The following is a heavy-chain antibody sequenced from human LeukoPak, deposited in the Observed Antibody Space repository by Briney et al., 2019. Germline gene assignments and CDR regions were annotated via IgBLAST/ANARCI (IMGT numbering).Heavy chain of an antibody. CDR2: INHSGST. J-gene: IGHJ4*02. D-gene: IGHD3-10*01. Sequence: SETLSLTCAVYGGSFSGYYWSWIRQPPGKGLEWIGEINHSGSTNYNPSLKSRVTISVDTSKNQFSLKLSSVTAADTAVYHCHMVRGGGYFDYWGQGNLVTVSS. CDR3: HMVRGGGYFDY. V-gene: IGHV4-34*01. CDR1: GGSFSGYY.